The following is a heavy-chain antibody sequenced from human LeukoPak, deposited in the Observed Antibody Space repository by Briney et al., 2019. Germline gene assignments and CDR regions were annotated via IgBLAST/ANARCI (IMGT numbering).Heavy chain of an antibody. CDR2: IYYSGST. J-gene: IGHJ5*02. D-gene: IGHD3-10*01. CDR3: ARDPVGSNWFDP. CDR1: GGSFTDYY. Sequence: SETLSLTCAVYGGSFTDYYWSWIRQPPGKGLEWIGYIYYSGSTNYNPSLKSRVTISVDTSRNQFSLRLTSVTAADTAVYYCARDPVGSNWFDPWGQGTLVTVSS. V-gene: IGHV4-59*01.